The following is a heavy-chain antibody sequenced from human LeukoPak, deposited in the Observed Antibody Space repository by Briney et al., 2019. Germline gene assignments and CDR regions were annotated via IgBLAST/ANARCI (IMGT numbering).Heavy chain of an antibody. J-gene: IGHJ6*02. D-gene: IGHD2-2*01. V-gene: IGHV1-46*01. CDR2: INPSGGST. CDR1: GYTFTSYY. CDR3: ARGGIVVVPEPCYGMDV. Sequence: GVSVKVSCKASGYTFTSYYMHWVRQAPGQGLEWMGIINPSGGSTSYAQKFQGRVTMTRDTSTSTVYMELSSLRSEDTAVYYCARGGIVVVPEPCYGMDVWGQGTTVTVSS.